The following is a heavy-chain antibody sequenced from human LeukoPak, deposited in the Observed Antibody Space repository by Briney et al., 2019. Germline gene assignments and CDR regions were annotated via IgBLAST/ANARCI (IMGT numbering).Heavy chain of an antibody. CDR2: ISGSGSRT. Sequence: PGGSLRLSCAASGFTFSSYALNWVRQATGKGLEWVSVISGSGSRTYYADSVQGRFTISRDNSKNTLYLQMNSLRVEDTAVYYCAKVRDIIVVPASNPLDYWGQGTLVTVSS. J-gene: IGHJ4*02. CDR1: GFTFSSYA. V-gene: IGHV3-23*01. D-gene: IGHD2-2*01. CDR3: AKVRDIIVVPASNPLDY.